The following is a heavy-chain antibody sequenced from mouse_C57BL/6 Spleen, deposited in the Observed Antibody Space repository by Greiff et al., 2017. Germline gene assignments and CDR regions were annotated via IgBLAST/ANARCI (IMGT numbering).Heavy chain of an antibody. J-gene: IGHJ1*03. CDR3: ARYWDPYWYFDV. CDR2: IYPGDGDT. Sequence: QVQLQQSGPELVKPGASVKISCKASGYAFSSSWMNWVKQRPGKGLEWIGRIYPGDGDTNYNGKFKGKATLTADKSSSTAYMQLISLTSEDSAVYFCARYWDPYWYFDVWGTGTTVTVSS. D-gene: IGHD4-1*01. V-gene: IGHV1-82*01. CDR1: GYAFSSSW.